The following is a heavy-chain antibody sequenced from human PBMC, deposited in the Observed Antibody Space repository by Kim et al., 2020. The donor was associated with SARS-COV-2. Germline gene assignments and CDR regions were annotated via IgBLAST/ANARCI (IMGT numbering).Heavy chain of an antibody. CDR3: VWSRITGTGLDY. CDR1: GYTFTGHY. D-gene: IGHD1-20*01. J-gene: IGHJ4*02. CDR2: INPNSGGT. Sequence: ASVKVSCKASGYTFTGHYMHWVRQAPGQGLEWMGRINPNSGGTNYAQKFQGRVTMTRDTSISTAYMEPSRLRSDDTAVYYCVWSRITGTGLDYWGQGTLV. V-gene: IGHV1-2*06.